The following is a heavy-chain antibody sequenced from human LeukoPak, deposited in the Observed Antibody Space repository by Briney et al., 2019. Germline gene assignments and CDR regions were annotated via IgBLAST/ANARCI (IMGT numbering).Heavy chain of an antibody. CDR3: TWVGPRYYFDY. J-gene: IGHJ4*02. Sequence: GGSLRLSCAASGFTFNHAWMSWVRQARGKGLEWVGRIKSKTNGGTTDYAAPVKGRFTISRDDSKNTLYLQMNSLKPEDTAVYYCTWVGPRYYFDYWGQGTLVTVSS. CDR2: IKSKTNGGTT. V-gene: IGHV3-15*01. D-gene: IGHD1-26*01. CDR1: GFTFNHAW.